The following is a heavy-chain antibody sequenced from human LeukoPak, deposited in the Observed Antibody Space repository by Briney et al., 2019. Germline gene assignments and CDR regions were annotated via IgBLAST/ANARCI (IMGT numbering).Heavy chain of an antibody. D-gene: IGHD2-15*01. CDR2: ITDSGINT. J-gene: IGHJ4*02. CDR3: AKGALGSSSGASCYPLDY. Sequence: PGASLRLSCAASGSTFSSYAMAWVRQAPVKGLEWVSVITDSGINTYYTDSVKGRFTISRDNSKNTLYLQMNSLRAEDTAVYYCAKGALGSSSGASCYPLDYWGQGTLVTVSS. V-gene: IGHV3-23*01. CDR1: GSTFSSYA.